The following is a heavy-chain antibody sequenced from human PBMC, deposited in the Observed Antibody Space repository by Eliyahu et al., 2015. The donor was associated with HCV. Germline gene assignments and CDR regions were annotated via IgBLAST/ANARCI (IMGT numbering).Heavy chain of an antibody. CDR2: IWYDGSNK. CDR1: GFPFXSXG. D-gene: IGHD3-22*01. Sequence: QVQLVESGGGVAQPGRSLRLSCAASGFPFXSXGMHWVRQAPGKGLEGVAVIWYDGSNKYYADSVKGRFTISRDNSKNTLYLQMNSLRAEDTAVYYCARDPEDDSSGYLGGAFDIWGQGTMVTVSS. J-gene: IGHJ3*02. V-gene: IGHV3-33*01. CDR3: ARDPEDDSSGYLGGAFDI.